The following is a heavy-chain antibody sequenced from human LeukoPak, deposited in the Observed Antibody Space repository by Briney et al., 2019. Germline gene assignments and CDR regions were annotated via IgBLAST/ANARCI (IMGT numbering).Heavy chain of an antibody. CDR2: MNPNSGNT. CDR1: GYTFTSYD. D-gene: IGHD3-10*01. V-gene: IGHV1-8*01. Sequence: ASVKVSCKASGYTFTSYDSNWVRQATGQGLEWMGWMNPNSGNTGYAQKFQGRVTMTRNTSISTAYMELSSLRSEDTAVYYCARVRITMVRGVILGAAFDIWGQGTMVTVSS. CDR3: ARVRITMVRGVILGAAFDI. J-gene: IGHJ3*02.